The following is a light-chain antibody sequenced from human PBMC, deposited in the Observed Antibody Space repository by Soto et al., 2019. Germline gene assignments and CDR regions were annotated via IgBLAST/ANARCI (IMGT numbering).Light chain of an antibody. CDR3: SSYTSSSTLGLYV. CDR1: SSDVGGYNY. J-gene: IGLJ1*01. Sequence: QSALTQPASVSGSPGQSITISCTGTSSDVGGYNYVSWYQQHPGKAPKLMIYDVSNRPSGVSNRFSGSKSGNTASLTISGLQAEDEADYYCSSYTSSSTLGLYVFGTGTQLTVL. CDR2: DVS. V-gene: IGLV2-14*01.